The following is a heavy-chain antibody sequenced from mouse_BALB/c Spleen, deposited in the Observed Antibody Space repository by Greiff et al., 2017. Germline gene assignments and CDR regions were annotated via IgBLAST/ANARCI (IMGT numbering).Heavy chain of an antibody. Sequence: EVKLEESGGGLVQPGGSLKLSCAASGFTFSSYGMSWVRQTPDKRLELVATINSNGGSTYYPDSVKGRFTISRDNAKNTLYLQMSSLKSEDTAMYYCAREGYGNSLFAYWGQGTLVTVSA. D-gene: IGHD2-1*01. CDR2: INSNGGST. J-gene: IGHJ3*01. CDR3: AREGYGNSLFAY. V-gene: IGHV5-6-3*01. CDR1: GFTFSSYG.